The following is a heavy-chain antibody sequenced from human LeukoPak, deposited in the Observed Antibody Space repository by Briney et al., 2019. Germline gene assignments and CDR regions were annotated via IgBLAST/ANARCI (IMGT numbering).Heavy chain of an antibody. CDR1: GGSINNYY. CDR2: INTSGST. Sequence: SETLSLTCTVSGGSINNYYWSWIRQPAGKGLEWIGRINTSGSTNYKPSLKSRVTISVETSKNQFSLKLRSVTAADTAVYYCARVTGYMIEDYFDYWGQGTLVTVSS. CDR3: ARVTGYMIEDYFDY. V-gene: IGHV4-4*07. J-gene: IGHJ4*02. D-gene: IGHD3-22*01.